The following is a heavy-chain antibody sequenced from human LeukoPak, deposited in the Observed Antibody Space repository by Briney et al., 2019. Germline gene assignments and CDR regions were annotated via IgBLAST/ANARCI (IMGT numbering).Heavy chain of an antibody. D-gene: IGHD1-26*01. Sequence: GGSLRLSCAASGFTFDDYGMHWVRQAPGKGLEWVAFIRYDGSNKYYADSVKGRFTISRDNSKSTLYLQMSSLRGEDTAVYYCVASGSYHIPSFDYWGQGTLVTVSS. CDR3: VASGSYHIPSFDY. V-gene: IGHV3-30*02. CDR1: GFTFDDYG. J-gene: IGHJ4*02. CDR2: IRYDGSNK.